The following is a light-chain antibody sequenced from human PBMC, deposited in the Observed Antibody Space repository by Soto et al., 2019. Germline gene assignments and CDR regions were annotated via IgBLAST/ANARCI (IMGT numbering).Light chain of an antibody. V-gene: IGLV2-14*01. CDR2: EVS. CDR1: SSDVGSYNY. Sequence: QSALTQPASVSGSHGQSITISCAGTSSDVGSYNYVSWYQQHPGKAPKLMIYEVSNRPSGVSSRFSGSKSGNTASLTISGLQAEDEADHYCSSYTSSSTLFGTGTKVTVL. CDR3: SSYTSSSTL. J-gene: IGLJ1*01.